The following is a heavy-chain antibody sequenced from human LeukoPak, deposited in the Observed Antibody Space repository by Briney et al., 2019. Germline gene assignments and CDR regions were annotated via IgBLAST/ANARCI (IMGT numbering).Heavy chain of an antibody. D-gene: IGHD3-9*01. J-gene: IGHJ5*02. Sequence: PSGTLSLTCAVSGGSISSSNWWSWVRQPPGKGLEWIGEIYHSGSTNYNPSLKSRVTISVDKSKNQFSLKLSSVTAADTAVYYCARGDYDILTGYYRNWFDPWGQGTLVTVSS. CDR1: GGSISSSNW. V-gene: IGHV4-4*02. CDR2: IYHSGST. CDR3: ARGDYDILTGYYRNWFDP.